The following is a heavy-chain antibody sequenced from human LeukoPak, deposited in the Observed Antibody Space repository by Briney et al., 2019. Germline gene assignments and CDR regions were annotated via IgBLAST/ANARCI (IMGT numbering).Heavy chain of an antibody. V-gene: IGHV4-39*07. J-gene: IGHJ5*02. Sequence: SETLSLTCTVSDGSISSNSYYWGWIHQPPGKGLEWIGSISYSGRTYYNPSLESRVTISVDTSKNQFSLKLSSVTAADTAVYYCASASLYDRHWLVRGATNWFDPWGQGTLVTVSS. D-gene: IGHD3-10*01. CDR1: DGSISSNSYY. CDR2: ISYSGRT. CDR3: ASASLYDRHWLVRGATNWFDP.